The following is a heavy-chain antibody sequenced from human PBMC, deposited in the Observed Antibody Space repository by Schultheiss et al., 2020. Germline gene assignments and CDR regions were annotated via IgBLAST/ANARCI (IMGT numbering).Heavy chain of an antibody. CDR3: ARDDWNDEYYGMDV. CDR1: GGSISSGSYY. Sequence: SCTVSGGSISSGSYYWSWIRQPAGKGLEWIGRIYTSGSTNYNPSLKSRVTISVDTSKNQFSLKLSSVTAADTAVYYCARDDWNDEYYGMDVWGQGTTVTVSS. CDR2: IYTSGST. V-gene: IGHV4-61*02. J-gene: IGHJ6*02. D-gene: IGHD1-1*01.